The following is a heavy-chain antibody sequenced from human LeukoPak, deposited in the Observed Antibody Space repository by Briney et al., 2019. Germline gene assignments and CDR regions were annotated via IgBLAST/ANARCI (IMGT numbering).Heavy chain of an antibody. J-gene: IGHJ4*02. V-gene: IGHV4-34*01. CDR3: ARYLAYCGGDCYSDYFDY. Sequence: SETLSLTCAVYGGSFSGYYWSWIRQPPGKGLEWIGEINHSGSTNYNPSLKSRVTISVDTSKNQFSLKLSSVTAADTAVYYCARYLAYCGGDCYSDYFDYWGQGTLVTVSS. CDR1: GGSFSGYY. D-gene: IGHD2-21*02. CDR2: INHSGST.